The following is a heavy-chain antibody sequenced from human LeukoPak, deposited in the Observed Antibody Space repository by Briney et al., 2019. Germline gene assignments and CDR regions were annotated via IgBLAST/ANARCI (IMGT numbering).Heavy chain of an antibody. D-gene: IGHD5-12*01. CDR2: ISYDGSNK. V-gene: IGHV3-30*03. Sequence: GGSLRLSCAASGFTFSSYGMHWVRQAPGKGLEWVAVISYDGSNKYYADSVKGRFTISRDNAKNSLYLQMNSLRAEGTAVYYCARDETPTNGYDSYDFWGQGTLVTVST. CDR1: GFTFSSYG. CDR3: ARDETPTNGYDSYDF. J-gene: IGHJ4*02.